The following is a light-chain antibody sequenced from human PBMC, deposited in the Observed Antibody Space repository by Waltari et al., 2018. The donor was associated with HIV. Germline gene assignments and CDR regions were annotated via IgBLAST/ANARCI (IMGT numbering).Light chain of an antibody. CDR3: LQTYTSPLT. Sequence: DIQMTQSPSSLSASVGDRVTLTCRTRHNVNTLLNWYQLKPGKVPKLLIYGASNLESVVPSRFSGTGSGTDFTLTISSLQPEDFATYFCLQTYTSPLTFGPGTKLDVK. CDR2: GAS. V-gene: IGKV1-39*01. CDR1: HNVNTL. J-gene: IGKJ3*01.